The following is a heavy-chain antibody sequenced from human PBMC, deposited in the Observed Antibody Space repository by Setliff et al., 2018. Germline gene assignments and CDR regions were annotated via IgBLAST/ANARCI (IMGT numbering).Heavy chain of an antibody. CDR1: GDSLDSIAEGNQF. J-gene: IGHJ5*02. Sequence: SETLSLPCSVSGDSLDSIAEGNQFWGWIRQPAGKGLEYNGHIFMSGGTTHDPSFKSRVRISLDMSRNQFFRNLKNVTASDTATYYCVRAPVYCSGNCYPRWFDPWGQGTLVTVSS. CDR3: VRAPVYCSGNCYPRWFDP. V-gene: IGHV4-61*09. D-gene: IGHD2-21*02. CDR2: IFMSGGT.